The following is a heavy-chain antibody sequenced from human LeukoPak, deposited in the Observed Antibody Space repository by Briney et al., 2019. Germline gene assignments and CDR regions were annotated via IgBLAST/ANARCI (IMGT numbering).Heavy chain of an antibody. CDR1: GFTLSNYD. CDR2: IGTLADT. Sequence: GGSLRLSCAASGFTLSNYDMHWVRHTRGGGLEWGSGIGTLADTFYPDSAKGRFTMSRDNAKNSLYLQMNSLRADDTAVYYCVRDQTIDSRAGPSDPFDVWGQGTMVTVSS. D-gene: IGHD3-3*01. CDR3: VRDQTIDSRAGPSDPFDV. J-gene: IGHJ3*01. V-gene: IGHV3-13*01.